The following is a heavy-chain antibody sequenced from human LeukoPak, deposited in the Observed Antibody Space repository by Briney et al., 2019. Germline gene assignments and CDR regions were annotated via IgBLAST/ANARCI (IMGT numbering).Heavy chain of an antibody. CDR3: ASDGADYDAFDI. D-gene: IGHD3-16*01. CDR2: IYYSGST. CDR1: GGSLSSGDYY. V-gene: IGHV4-30-4*08. Sequence: SETLSLTCTVSGGSLSSGDYYWSWIRQPPGKGLEWIGYIYYSGSTYYNPSLKSRVTISVDTSKNQFSLKLSSVTAADTAVYYCASDGADYDAFDIWGQGTMVTVSS. J-gene: IGHJ3*02.